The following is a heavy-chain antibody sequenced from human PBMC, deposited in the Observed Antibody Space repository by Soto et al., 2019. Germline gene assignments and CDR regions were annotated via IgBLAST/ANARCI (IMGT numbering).Heavy chain of an antibody. CDR1: GLTFSNYA. CDR2: ISGSGGNT. J-gene: IGHJ4*02. Sequence: EVHLLESGGGLVQPGGSLRLSCAASGLTFSNYAMSWVRHAPGKGLEWVSLISGSGGNTYYADSVKGRFTISRDNSKNTLYLQMNSLRAEDTAVYYCAKEGHDFWSGAKGWIDYWGQGTLVTVSS. D-gene: IGHD3-3*01. CDR3: AKEGHDFWSGAKGWIDY. V-gene: IGHV3-23*01.